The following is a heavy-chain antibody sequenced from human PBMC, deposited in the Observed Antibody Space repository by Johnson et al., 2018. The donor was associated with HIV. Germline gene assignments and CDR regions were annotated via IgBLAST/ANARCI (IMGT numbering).Heavy chain of an antibody. CDR3: AREDGQFLEWLGVGEGKYLYGPDI. D-gene: IGHD3-3*01. V-gene: IGHV3-20*04. CDR2: VYWNGST. Sequence: VQLVESGGGVARPGGSLRLSCEASGFTFDEYDMSWVRQAPGKGLEWVSGVYWNGSTYYADSVKGRFTISRDNSKNTLYLQMNSLRAEDTAVYYCAREDGQFLEWLGVGEGKYLYGPDIWGQGTMVTVSS. J-gene: IGHJ3*02. CDR1: GFTFDEYD.